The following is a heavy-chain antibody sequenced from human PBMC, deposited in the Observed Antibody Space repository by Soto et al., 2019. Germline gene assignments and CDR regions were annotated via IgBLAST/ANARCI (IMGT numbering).Heavy chain of an antibody. V-gene: IGHV4-30-4*01. Sequence: SETMSLTCPVSGGSISSGYCYWSWIRQPPGEGLEWIGYIYHSGKTYYNPSLKSRLTLSVDTSKNQLSLKLTSVTAADTAVYYCARDGGYFIDYRGQGTLVTVSS. CDR2: IYHSGKT. CDR3: ARDGGYFIDY. CDR1: GGSISSGYCY. J-gene: IGHJ4*02. D-gene: IGHD3-22*01.